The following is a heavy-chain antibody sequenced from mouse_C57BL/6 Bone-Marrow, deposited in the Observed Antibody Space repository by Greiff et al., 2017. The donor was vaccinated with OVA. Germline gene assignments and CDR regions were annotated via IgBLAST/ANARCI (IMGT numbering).Heavy chain of an antibody. Sequence: SGPVLVKPGASVKMSCKASGYTFTDYYMNWVKQSHGKSLEWIGVINPYNGGTSYNQKFKGKATLTVDKSSSTAYMELNSLTSEDSAVYYCARKGANWDWYFDVWGTGTTVTVSS. V-gene: IGHV1-19*01. J-gene: IGHJ1*03. CDR1: GYTFTDYY. CDR3: ARKGANWDWYFDV. D-gene: IGHD4-1*01. CDR2: INPYNGGT.